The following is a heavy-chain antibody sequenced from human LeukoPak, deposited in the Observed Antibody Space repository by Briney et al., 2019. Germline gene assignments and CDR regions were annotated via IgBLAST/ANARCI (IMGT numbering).Heavy chain of an antibody. J-gene: IGHJ4*02. Sequence: SETLSLTCTVSGGSISSYYWSWIRQPPGKGLEWIGYIYYSGSTNYNPSLKSRVTISVDTSKNQFSLKLSSATAADTAVYYCARVYAGSGSYYLFDYWGQGTLVTVSS. CDR3: ARVYAGSGSYYLFDY. D-gene: IGHD3-10*01. V-gene: IGHV4-59*01. CDR1: GGSISSYY. CDR2: IYYSGST.